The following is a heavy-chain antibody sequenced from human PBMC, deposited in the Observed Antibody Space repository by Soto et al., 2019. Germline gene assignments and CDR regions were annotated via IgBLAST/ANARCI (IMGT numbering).Heavy chain of an antibody. Sequence: QVQLQESGPGLVKPSETLSLTCTVSGASISSYYWSWIRQPPGKGLEWIGYISYSGSTNYNPSLMRRVTISVDTSKNQFSLKLSSVTAADTAVYYCARGYGGNDGFDYWGQGTLVTVSS. V-gene: IGHV4-59*08. CDR3: ARGYGGNDGFDY. D-gene: IGHD4-17*01. CDR2: ISYSGST. CDR1: GASISSYY. J-gene: IGHJ4*02.